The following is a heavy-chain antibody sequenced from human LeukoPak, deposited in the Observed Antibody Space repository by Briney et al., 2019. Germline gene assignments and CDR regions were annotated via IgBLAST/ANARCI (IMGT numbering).Heavy chain of an antibody. CDR3: ARDTRTLDY. J-gene: IGHJ4*02. V-gene: IGHV3-7*01. CDR1: GFTFSNYR. CDR2: INQHGSEK. D-gene: IGHD1-26*01. Sequence: PGGSLRLSCAASGFTFSNYRMNWVRRAPAKGREWVANINQHGSEKYYVDSVKGRFTSSRDNAKNSLFLQLNSLRAEDTAVYYCARDTRTLDYWGQGTLVTVSS.